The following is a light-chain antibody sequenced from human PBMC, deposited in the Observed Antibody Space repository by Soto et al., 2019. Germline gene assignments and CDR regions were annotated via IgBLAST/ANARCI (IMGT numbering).Light chain of an antibody. V-gene: IGKV3-11*01. J-gene: IGKJ2*01. CDR3: QHRIVWPYT. CDR1: QSVRTY. CDR2: DAS. Sequence: IVLTQSPATLSLSPGDRASLSCRASQSVRTYLAWYQQKPGQAPRLLIFDASNRATGIPARVSGSGSGTDFTLTISILEPEDFAVYSCQHRIVWPYTFGQGTKVEIK.